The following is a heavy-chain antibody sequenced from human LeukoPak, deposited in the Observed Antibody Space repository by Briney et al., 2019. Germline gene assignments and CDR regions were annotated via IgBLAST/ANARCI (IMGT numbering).Heavy chain of an antibody. J-gene: IGHJ3*02. V-gene: IGHV3-21*01. D-gene: IGHD3-22*01. CDR2: ISSSSNYI. Sequence: GGSLRLSCAASGFTFSSYSMNWVRQAPGKGLEWVSSISSSSNYIYYADSVRGRFTISRDNSKNTLYLQMNSLRPEDTAVYYCARDRPIIVVADAFDIWGQGTMVTVSS. CDR3: ARDRPIIVVADAFDI. CDR1: GFTFSSYS.